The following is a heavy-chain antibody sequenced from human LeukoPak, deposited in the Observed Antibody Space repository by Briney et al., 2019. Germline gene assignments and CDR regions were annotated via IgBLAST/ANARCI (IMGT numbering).Heavy chain of an antibody. V-gene: IGHV3-48*01. Sequence: PGGSLRLSCAASGFTFSIYSMNWVRQAPGKGLEWVSYISSSSSTIYYADSVKGRFTISRDNAKNSLYLQMDSLRAEDTAVYYCANSRGHGSGNLWGQGTLVTVSS. CDR3: ANSRGHGSGNL. J-gene: IGHJ5*02. D-gene: IGHD3-10*01. CDR2: ISSSSSTI. CDR1: GFTFSIYS.